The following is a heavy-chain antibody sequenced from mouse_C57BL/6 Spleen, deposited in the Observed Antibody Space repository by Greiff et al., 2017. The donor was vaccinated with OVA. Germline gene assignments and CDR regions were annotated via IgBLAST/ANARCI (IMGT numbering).Heavy chain of an antibody. V-gene: IGHV5-9-1*02. CDR3: TRDGDMDNYDY. CDR1: GFTFSSYA. D-gene: IGHD1-3*01. Sequence: EVQVVESGEGLVKPGGSLKLSCAASGFTFSSYAMSWVRQTPEKRLEWVAYISSGGDYIYYADTVKGRFTISRDNARNTLYLQISSLKSADTAMYYCTRDGDMDNYDYWGQGTTLTVSS. J-gene: IGHJ2*01. CDR2: ISSGGDYI.